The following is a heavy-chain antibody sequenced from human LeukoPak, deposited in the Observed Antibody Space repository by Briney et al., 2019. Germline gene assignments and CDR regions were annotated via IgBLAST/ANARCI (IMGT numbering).Heavy chain of an antibody. CDR1: GGSISSGSCY. J-gene: IGHJ3*02. D-gene: IGHD1-1*01. CDR2: IYTSGST. CDR3: ARDGTTGTTNFAFDI. V-gene: IGHV4-61*02. Sequence: SETLSLTCTVSGGSISSGSCYWSWIRQPAGKGLEWIGRIYTSGSTNYNPSLKSRVTISVDTSKNQFSLKLSSVTAADTAVYYCARDGTTGTTNFAFDIWGQGTMVTVSS.